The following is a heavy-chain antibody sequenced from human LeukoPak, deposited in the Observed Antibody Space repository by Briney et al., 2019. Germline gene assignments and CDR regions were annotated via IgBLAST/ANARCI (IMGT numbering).Heavy chain of an antibody. CDR2: ISSTGYTI. D-gene: IGHD6-19*01. Sequence: PGGSLRLSCAASGFTISGYEMNWVRQAPGQGLELVSYISSTGYTIYYADSVKGRFTISRDNAKNSLFLQMNSLRVEDTAVYFCARGWDNSGYYCDYWGQGTLVTVSS. V-gene: IGHV3-48*03. CDR3: ARGWDNSGYYCDY. J-gene: IGHJ4*02. CDR1: GFTISGYE.